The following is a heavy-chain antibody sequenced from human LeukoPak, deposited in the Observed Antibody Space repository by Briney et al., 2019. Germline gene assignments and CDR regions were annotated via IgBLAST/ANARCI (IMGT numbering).Heavy chain of an antibody. V-gene: IGHV4-59*08. D-gene: IGHD3-10*01. CDR2: IEYSGGT. Sequence: RSESLSLTCAVSGGSISNYHWSWCRQPPGTGLEWIGYIEYSGGTTYNPSPKSRGTISVDTSKNQFSLKLSSVTAADTAVYYCARVKYSSGSTSSWFDPWGQGAPVTVSS. CDR1: GGSISNYH. J-gene: IGHJ5*02. CDR3: ARVKYSSGSTSSWFDP.